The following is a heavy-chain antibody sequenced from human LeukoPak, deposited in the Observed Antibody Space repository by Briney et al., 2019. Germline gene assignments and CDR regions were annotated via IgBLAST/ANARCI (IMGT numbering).Heavy chain of an antibody. V-gene: IGHV4-39*07. Sequence: SETLSLTCTVSGGSISSSNYYWGWIRQPPGEGLEWIGEINHSGSTNYNPSLKSRVTISVDTSKNQFSLKLSSVTAADTAVYYCARGRYPDYWGQGTLVTVSS. CDR3: ARGRYPDY. J-gene: IGHJ4*02. CDR1: GGSISSSNYY. CDR2: INHSGST. D-gene: IGHD1-1*01.